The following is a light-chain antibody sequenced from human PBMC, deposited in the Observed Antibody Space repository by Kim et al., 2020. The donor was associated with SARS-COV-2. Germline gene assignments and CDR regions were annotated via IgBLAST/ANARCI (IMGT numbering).Light chain of an antibody. CDR1: QSITNW. CDR3: QHYHSYPLT. CDR2: KAS. J-gene: IGKJ4*01. V-gene: IGKV1-5*03. Sequence: DIQMTQSPSTLSASVGDRVTITCRASQSITNWLAWYQQKPGKAPKLLIYKASTLQSGVPSRFSGSGSGTEFTLTITTLQPDDSATYFCQHYHSYPLTFGGGTKVDIK.